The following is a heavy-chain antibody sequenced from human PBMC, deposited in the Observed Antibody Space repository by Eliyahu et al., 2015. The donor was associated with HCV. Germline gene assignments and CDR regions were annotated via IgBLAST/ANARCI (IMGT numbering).Heavy chain of an antibody. CDR2: IYTSGST. V-gene: IGHV4-61*02. CDR3: ARDAGGAAAGTYWYFDL. Sequence: QVQLQESGPGLVKPSQTLSLTCTVSGGSISSGSYYWSWIRQPAGKGLEWIGRIYTSGSTNYNPSLRSRVTISVDTSKNQFSLKLNSVTAADTAMYYCARDAGGAAAGTYWYFDLWGRGTLVTVSS. J-gene: IGHJ2*01. CDR1: GGSISSGSYY. D-gene: IGHD6-13*01.